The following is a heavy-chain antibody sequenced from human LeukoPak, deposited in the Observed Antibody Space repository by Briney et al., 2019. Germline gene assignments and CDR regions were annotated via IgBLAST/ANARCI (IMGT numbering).Heavy chain of an antibody. Sequence: SETLSLTCTVSGGSISSSSYYWSWIRQPPGKGLEWIGEINHSGSTNYNPSLKSRVTISVDTSKNQFSLKLSSVTAADTAVYYCARDGEYCSSTSCLFTAFDIWGQGTMVTVSS. CDR3: ARDGEYCSSTSCLFTAFDI. J-gene: IGHJ3*02. CDR1: GGSISSSSYY. V-gene: IGHV4-39*07. CDR2: INHSGST. D-gene: IGHD2-2*01.